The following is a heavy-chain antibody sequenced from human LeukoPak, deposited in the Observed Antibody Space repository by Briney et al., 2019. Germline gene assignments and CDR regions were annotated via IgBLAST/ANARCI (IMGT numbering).Heavy chain of an antibody. D-gene: IGHD4-17*01. CDR1: GFTFSSYE. J-gene: IGHJ4*02. Sequence: PGGSLRLSCVASGFTFSSYEMNWVRQAPGMGLVWVSHITSGGGTIYYADSVKGRFTISRDNVKRSLYLQMNSLRAEDTAVYYCARRDGESRYYFDYWGQGTLVTVSS. CDR3: ARRDGESRYYFDY. V-gene: IGHV3-48*03. CDR2: ITSGGGTI.